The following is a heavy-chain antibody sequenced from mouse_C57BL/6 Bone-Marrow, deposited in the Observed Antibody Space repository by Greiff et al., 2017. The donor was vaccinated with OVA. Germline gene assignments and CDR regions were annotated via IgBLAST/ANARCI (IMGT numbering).Heavy chain of an antibody. Sequence: DVHLVESGPVLVKPGASVKMSCKASGYTFTDYYMNWVKQSHGKSLEWIGVINPYNGGTSYNQKFKGKATLTVDKSSSTAYMELNSLTSEDSAVYYCARKLFYYYAMDYWGQGTSVTVSS. CDR2: INPYNGGT. CDR3: ARKLFYYYAMDY. V-gene: IGHV1-19*01. J-gene: IGHJ4*01. D-gene: IGHD1-1*02. CDR1: GYTFTDYY.